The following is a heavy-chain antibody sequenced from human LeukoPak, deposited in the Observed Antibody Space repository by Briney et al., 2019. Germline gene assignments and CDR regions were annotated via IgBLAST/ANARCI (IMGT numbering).Heavy chain of an antibody. CDR3: AGEGYSSGWFDY. D-gene: IGHD6-19*01. J-gene: IGHJ4*02. CDR1: GGSISSYY. Sequence: SETLSLTCTVSGGSISSYYWSWIRQPPGKGLEWIGYIYYSGSTNYNPSLKSRVTISVDTSKNQFSLKLSSVTAADTAVYYCAGEGYSSGWFDYWGQGTLVTVSS. V-gene: IGHV4-59*01. CDR2: IYYSGST.